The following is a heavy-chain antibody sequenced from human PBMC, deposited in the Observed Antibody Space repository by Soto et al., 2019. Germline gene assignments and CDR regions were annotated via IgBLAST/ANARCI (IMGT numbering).Heavy chain of an antibody. CDR3: ARGIHFTMVRGGWFDP. J-gene: IGHJ5*02. D-gene: IGHD3-10*01. CDR2: INHSGST. Sequence: QVQLQKWGAGLLNPSETLSLTCAVYGGSFSGYYWSWIRQPPGKGLEWIGEINHSGSTNYNPSPKSRVTISVDKSKNQYSLKLSSVTAADTAVYYCARGIHFTMVRGGWFDPWGQGTLVTVSS. V-gene: IGHV4-34*01. CDR1: GGSFSGYY.